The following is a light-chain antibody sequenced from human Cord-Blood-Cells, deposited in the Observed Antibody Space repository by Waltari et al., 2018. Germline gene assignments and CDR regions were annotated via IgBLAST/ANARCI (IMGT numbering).Light chain of an antibody. J-gene: IGKJ1*01. Sequence: DIQMNQPPSTLAASVGDRVHITCRASQSLSSWLAWYQQKPGKAPKLLIYKASSLESGVPSRFSGSGSGTEFTLTISSLQPDDFATYYCQQYNSYSRTFGQGTKVEIK. CDR3: QQYNSYSRT. CDR1: QSLSSW. V-gene: IGKV1-5*03. CDR2: KAS.